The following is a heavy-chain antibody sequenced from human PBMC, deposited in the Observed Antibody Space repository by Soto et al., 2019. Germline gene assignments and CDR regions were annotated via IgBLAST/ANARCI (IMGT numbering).Heavy chain of an antibody. J-gene: IGHJ2*01. CDR3: ARDGWGSNWYFDL. V-gene: IGHV3-30*03. D-gene: IGHD3-16*01. Sequence: GGSLRLSCGAPGVTFKDYGMHWVRQAPGKGLEWVAVISYDGKQTYYADSVKGRFTISKDKSKRTLFLQMNSLRVDDTAVYYCARDGWGSNWYFDLWGRGTLVTV. CDR2: ISYDGKQT. CDR1: GVTFKDYG.